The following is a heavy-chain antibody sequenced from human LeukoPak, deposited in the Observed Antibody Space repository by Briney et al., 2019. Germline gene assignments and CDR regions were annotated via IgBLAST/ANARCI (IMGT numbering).Heavy chain of an antibody. J-gene: IGHJ4*02. CDR1: GFTFSSYA. D-gene: IGHD2-15*01. V-gene: IGHV3-21*01. CDR3: ARSTREYCSGGSCFNFDS. CDR2: ISSSSSYI. Sequence: GGSLRLSCAASGFTFSSYAMSWVRQAPGKGLEWVSSISSSSSYIYYADSVKGRFTISRDNAKNSLYLQMNSLRAEDTAVYYCARSTREYCSGGSCFNFDSWGQGTLVTVSS.